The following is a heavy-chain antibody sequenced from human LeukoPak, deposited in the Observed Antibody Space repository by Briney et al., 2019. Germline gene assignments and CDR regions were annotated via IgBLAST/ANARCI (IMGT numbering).Heavy chain of an antibody. CDR2: ITSSSSYI. V-gene: IGHV3-21*01. CDR1: GFTFSSYS. J-gene: IGHJ4*02. D-gene: IGHD6-19*01. CDR3: ARDQAVAGTGLDY. Sequence: PGGSLRLSCAASGFTFSSYSMNWVRQAPGKGLEWVSSITSSSSYIYYADSVKGRFTISRDNAKNSLYLQMNSLRAEDTAVYYCARDQAVAGTGLDYWGQGTLVTVSS.